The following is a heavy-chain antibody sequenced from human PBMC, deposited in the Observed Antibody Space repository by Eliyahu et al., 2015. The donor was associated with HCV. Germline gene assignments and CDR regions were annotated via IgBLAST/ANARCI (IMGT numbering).Heavy chain of an antibody. CDR3: ARIPASGTFWDS. Sequence: EVELVQSGGGLVRXGGSXXLSXAASGFXFGNSWMSWXRQAPGKGLEWVANIWPDGSENHLATSMKGRFTVSRDNARNLLFLQMDSLRDEDTALYYCARIPASGTFWDSWGRGTLVTVSS. CDR1: GFXFGNSW. D-gene: IGHD6-25*01. CDR2: IWPDGSEN. V-gene: IGHV3-7*03. J-gene: IGHJ5*01.